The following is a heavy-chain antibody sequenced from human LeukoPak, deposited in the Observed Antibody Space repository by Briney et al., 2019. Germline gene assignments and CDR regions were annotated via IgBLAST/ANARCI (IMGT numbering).Heavy chain of an antibody. Sequence: PSETLSLTCTVSGGSISSYYWSWIRQPPGKGLEWIGYICYSGSTNYNPSLKSRVTISVDTSKNQSSLKLSSVTAADTAVYYCARDQDSSGYYDGFDPWGQGTLVTVSS. D-gene: IGHD3-22*01. CDR3: ARDQDSSGYYDGFDP. CDR1: GGSISSYY. J-gene: IGHJ5*02. V-gene: IGHV4-59*01. CDR2: ICYSGST.